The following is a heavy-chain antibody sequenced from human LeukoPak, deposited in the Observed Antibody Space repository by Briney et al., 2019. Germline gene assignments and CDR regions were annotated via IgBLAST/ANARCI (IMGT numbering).Heavy chain of an antibody. CDR1: GFTFSTYS. Sequence: GGSLRLSCAASGFTFSTYSMNWVRQAPGKGLEWVSYISSSTSTIYYADSVKGRFTISRDNAKNSLYLQMNSLKTEDTAVYYCTRHASSEGNIWGQGTMVTVSS. D-gene: IGHD2-2*01. J-gene: IGHJ3*02. V-gene: IGHV3-48*04. CDR2: ISSSTSTI. CDR3: TRHASSEGNI.